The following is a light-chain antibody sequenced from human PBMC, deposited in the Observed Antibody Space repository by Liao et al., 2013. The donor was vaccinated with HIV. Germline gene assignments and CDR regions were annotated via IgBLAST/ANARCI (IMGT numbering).Light chain of an antibody. CDR3: QVWDSSSDHYV. CDR2: YGR. V-gene: IGLV3-21*01. J-gene: IGLJ1*01. Sequence: SYELTQPPSVSVAPGKTARITCGGNNIGSNSVHWYQQKPGQAPVLVIYYGRDRPSGIPERFSGSNSGNTATLTITRVEAGDEADYYCQVWDSSSDHYVFGTGTEVTVL. CDR1: NIGSNS.